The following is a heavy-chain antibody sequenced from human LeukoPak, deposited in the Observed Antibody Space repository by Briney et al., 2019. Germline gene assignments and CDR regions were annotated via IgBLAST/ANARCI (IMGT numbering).Heavy chain of an antibody. Sequence: PSETLSLTCAVYVGSFSGYHWSWIRQPPGKGLEWIGEVNHSGSTNYNPSLKSRVTISVDTSKNQFSLKLSSVTAEDTAVYYCARGGTGSYRHYYFDYWGQGTLVTVSS. CDR3: ARGGTGSYRHYYFDY. CDR1: VGSFSGYH. V-gene: IGHV4-34*01. D-gene: IGHD3-16*02. J-gene: IGHJ4*02. CDR2: VNHSGST.